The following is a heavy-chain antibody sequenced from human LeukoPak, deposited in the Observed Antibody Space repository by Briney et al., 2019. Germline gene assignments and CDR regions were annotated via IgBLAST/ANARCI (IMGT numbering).Heavy chain of an antibody. CDR1: GGTFSSYA. J-gene: IGHJ5*02. CDR2: ISPNSGGT. Sequence: ASVKVSCKASGGTFSSYAISWVRQAPGQGLEWMGGISPNSGGTNYAQKFQGRVTMTRDTSISTAYMELSRLRSDDTAVYYCARDTQIIAAALNWFDPWGQGTLVTVSS. D-gene: IGHD6-13*01. V-gene: IGHV1-2*02. CDR3: ARDTQIIAAALNWFDP.